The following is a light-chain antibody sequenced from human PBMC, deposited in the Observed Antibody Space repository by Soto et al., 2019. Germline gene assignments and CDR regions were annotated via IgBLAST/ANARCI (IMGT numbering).Light chain of an antibody. V-gene: IGKV1D-12*01. J-gene: IGKJ3*01. Sequence: DIQMTQSPSSVSASVGDRVTITCRASQGISNRLAWYRQKPGKAPDLLISSASSLQSGVPSRFSGSGSGTDFTLTISSLQPEDVATYYCQQYNTVLGFAFGPGTKVDIK. CDR2: SAS. CDR1: QGISNR. CDR3: QQYNTVLGFA.